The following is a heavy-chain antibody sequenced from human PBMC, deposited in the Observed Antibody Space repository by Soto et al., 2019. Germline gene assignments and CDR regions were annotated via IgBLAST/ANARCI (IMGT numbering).Heavy chain of an antibody. CDR1: RFSLSTSGVG. D-gene: IGHD3-16*02. CDR3: AHVFNSNSGSYRYFDY. CDR2: IYWDDDK. J-gene: IGHJ4*02. V-gene: IGHV2-5*02. Sequence: QSGPTLVNPTQTLTLTCTFSRFSLSTSGVGVGWIRQPPGKALEWLALIYWDDDKRYSPSLKSRLTITKDTSKYQVVLTVTNMDPVDTATYFCAHVFNSNSGSYRYFDYWGQGTLVTVSS.